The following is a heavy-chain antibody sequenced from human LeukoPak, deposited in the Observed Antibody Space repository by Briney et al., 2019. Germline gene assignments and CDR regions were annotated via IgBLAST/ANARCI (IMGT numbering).Heavy chain of an antibody. V-gene: IGHV1-2*02. J-gene: IGHJ4*02. Sequence: ASVKVSCKASGYTFTGYYMHWVRQAPGQGLEWMGWINPNNGGTNYAQKFQGRVTMTRDTSISTAYMELSRLRSDDTAVYYCATYAPGTGFDYWGQGTLVTVSS. CDR1: GYTFTGYY. D-gene: IGHD3-10*01. CDR3: ATYAPGTGFDY. CDR2: INPNNGGT.